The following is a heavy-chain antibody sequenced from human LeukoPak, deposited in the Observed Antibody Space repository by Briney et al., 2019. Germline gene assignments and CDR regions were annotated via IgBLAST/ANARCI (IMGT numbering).Heavy chain of an antibody. CDR1: GGTFSSYA. Sequence: SVTVSCKASGGTFSSYAISWVRQAPGQGLEWMGGIIPIFGTANYAQKFQGRVTITTDESTSTAYMELSSLRSEGTAVYYCARENPGPTYYYFDYWGQGTLVTVSS. CDR2: IIPIFGTA. J-gene: IGHJ4*02. D-gene: IGHD2-21*01. CDR3: ARENPGPTYYYFDY. V-gene: IGHV1-69*05.